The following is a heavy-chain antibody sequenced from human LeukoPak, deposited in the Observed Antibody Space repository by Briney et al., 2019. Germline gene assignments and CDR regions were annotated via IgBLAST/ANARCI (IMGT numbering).Heavy chain of an antibody. CDR1: GFTFSSYW. CDR2: INSDGSTT. CDR3: AIVGATISGSFDY. D-gene: IGHD1-26*01. Sequence: GGSLRLSCAASGFTFSSYWMHWVRQAPGKGLVWVSRINSDGSTTTYADSVKGRFTISRDNAKNTLYLQMNSLRAEDTAVYYCAIVGATISGSFDYWGQGTLVTVSS. V-gene: IGHV3-74*01. J-gene: IGHJ4*02.